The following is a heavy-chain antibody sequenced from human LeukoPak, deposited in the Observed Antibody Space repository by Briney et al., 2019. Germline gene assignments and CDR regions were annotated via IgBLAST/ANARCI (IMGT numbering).Heavy chain of an antibody. CDR2: IAYDDSNK. D-gene: IGHD4-17*01. CDR3: AKDYGDSKGPFDI. V-gene: IGHV3-30*18. Sequence: PGGSLRLSCAASRFTFSSSGMHWVRQAPGKGLEWVAVIAYDDSNKYYADSVKGRFTISRDNSKNTLYLQMNSLRAEDTAVYYCAKDYGDSKGPFDIWGQGTMVTVSS. CDR1: RFTFSSSG. J-gene: IGHJ3*02.